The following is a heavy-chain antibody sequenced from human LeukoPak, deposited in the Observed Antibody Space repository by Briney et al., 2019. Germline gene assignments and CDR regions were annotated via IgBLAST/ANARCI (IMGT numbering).Heavy chain of an antibody. CDR3: ARGSSRSFDI. V-gene: IGHV1-8*02. CDR1: GYTFTSYD. CDR2: MNPNSGNA. D-gene: IGHD3-10*01. Sequence: VASVTVSCKASGYTFTSYDINWVRQATGQGLEWMGWMNPNSGNAVYAQKFQGRVTMTRSTSINTAYMELSSLRSEDTAVYYCARGSSRSFDIWGLGTMVTVSS. J-gene: IGHJ3*02.